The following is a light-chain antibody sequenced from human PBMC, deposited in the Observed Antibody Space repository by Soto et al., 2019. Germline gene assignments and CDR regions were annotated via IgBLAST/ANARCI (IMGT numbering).Light chain of an antibody. CDR2: DAS. Sequence: EIVMTQSPATLSLSPGERATLSCRASQSVTSHLAWYQQRPGQAPRLLINDASRRATGIPDRFSGSGSGADFTLTISSLEPEDFAVYYCQQRSSWPITFGQGTRLEIK. CDR1: QSVTSH. J-gene: IGKJ5*01. CDR3: QQRSSWPIT. V-gene: IGKV3-11*01.